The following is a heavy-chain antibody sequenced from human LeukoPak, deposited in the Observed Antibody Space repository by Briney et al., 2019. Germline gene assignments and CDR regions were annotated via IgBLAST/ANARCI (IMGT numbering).Heavy chain of an antibody. J-gene: IGHJ6*03. CDR3: ARVVGLTGYSSSWYSGYYHYMDV. CDR1: GGTFSSYA. D-gene: IGHD6-13*01. Sequence: ASVKGSCKASGGTFSSYAISWVRQAPGQGLEWMGGIIPIFGTANYAQKFQGRVTITADESTSTAYMELSSLRSEDTAVYYCARVVGLTGYSSSWYSGYYHYMDVWGKGTTVTVSS. V-gene: IGHV1-69*13. CDR2: IIPIFGTA.